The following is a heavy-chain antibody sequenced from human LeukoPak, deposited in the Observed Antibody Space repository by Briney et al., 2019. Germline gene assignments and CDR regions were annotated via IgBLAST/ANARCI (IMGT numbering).Heavy chain of an antibody. CDR2: ISSSGSTI. J-gene: IGHJ4*02. CDR3: ARDRRIAAAVKGCDY. Sequence: NAGGSLRLSCAASGFTFSDYYMSWIRQAPGKGLEWVSYISSSGSTIYYADSVKGRFTISRDNAKNSLYLQMNSLRAEDTAVYYCARDRRIAAAVKGCDYWGQGTLVTVSS. CDR1: GFTFSDYY. D-gene: IGHD6-13*01. V-gene: IGHV3-11*01.